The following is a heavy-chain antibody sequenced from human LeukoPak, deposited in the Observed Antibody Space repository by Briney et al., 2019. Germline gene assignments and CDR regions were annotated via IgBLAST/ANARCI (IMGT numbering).Heavy chain of an antibody. J-gene: IGHJ4*02. CDR2: IYYSGST. D-gene: IGHD3-10*01. V-gene: IGHV4-31*03. CDR1: GGSISSGVYY. Sequence: SETLSLTCTVSGGSISSGVYYWSWIRQHPGKGLEWIGYIYYSGSTYYNPSLKSRVTISVDTSKNQFSLNLSSVTPADTAGYYCASREGVRVGYFDYWGQGTLVTVSS. CDR3: ASREGVRVGYFDY.